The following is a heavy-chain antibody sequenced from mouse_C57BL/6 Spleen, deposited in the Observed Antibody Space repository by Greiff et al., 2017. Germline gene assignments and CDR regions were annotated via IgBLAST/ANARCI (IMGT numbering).Heavy chain of an antibody. CDR3: ARKLRGYYAMDY. J-gene: IGHJ4*01. Sequence: EVKLEESGGGLVKPGGSLKLSCAASGFTFSDYGMHWVRQAPEKGLEWVAYISSGSSTIYYADTVKGRFTISRDNAKNTLFLQMTSLRSEDTAMYYCARKLRGYYAMDYWGQGTSVTVSS. V-gene: IGHV5-17*01. CDR2: ISSGSSTI. D-gene: IGHD1-1*01. CDR1: GFTFSDYG.